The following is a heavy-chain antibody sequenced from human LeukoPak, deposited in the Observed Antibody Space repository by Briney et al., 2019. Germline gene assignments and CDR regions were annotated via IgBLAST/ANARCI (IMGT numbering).Heavy chain of an antibody. CDR1: GFTFSSYA. J-gene: IGHJ6*02. CDR2: ISYDGSNK. V-gene: IGHV3-30-3*01. D-gene: IGHD6-19*01. CDR3: AKRAGQYYYYYYGMDV. Sequence: GGSLRLSCAASGFTFSSYAMRWVRQAPGKGLEWVAVISYDGSNKYYADSVKGRFTISRDNSKNTLYLQMNSLRAEDTAVYYCAKRAGQYYYYYYGMDVWGQGTTVTVSS.